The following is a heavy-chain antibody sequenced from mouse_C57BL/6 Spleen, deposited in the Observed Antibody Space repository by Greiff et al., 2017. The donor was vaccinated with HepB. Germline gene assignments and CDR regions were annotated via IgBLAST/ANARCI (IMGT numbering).Heavy chain of an antibody. CDR3: ARKGDYGTPFDY. V-gene: IGHV1-22*01. J-gene: IGHJ2*01. D-gene: IGHD1-1*01. Sequence: VQLQQSGPELVKPGASVKMSCKASGYTFTDYNMHWVKQSHGKSLEWIGYINPNNGGTSYNQKFKGKATLTVNKSSSTAYMELRSLTSEDSAVYYCARKGDYGTPFDYWGQGTTLTVSS. CDR2: INPNNGGT. CDR1: GYTFTDYN.